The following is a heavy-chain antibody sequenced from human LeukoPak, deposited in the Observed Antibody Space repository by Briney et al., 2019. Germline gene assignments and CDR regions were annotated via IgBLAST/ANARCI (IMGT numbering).Heavy chain of an antibody. J-gene: IGHJ3*02. CDR3: ARADALAAADAFDI. D-gene: IGHD6-13*01. Sequence: ASVKVSCKASGYTFTGYYMHWVRQAPGQGLEWMGWINPNSGGTNYAQKFQGRVTMTRDTSISTAYMELSRLRSDDTAVYYCARADALAAADAFDIWGQGTMVTVSS. CDR2: INPNSGGT. V-gene: IGHV1-2*02. CDR1: GYTFTGYY.